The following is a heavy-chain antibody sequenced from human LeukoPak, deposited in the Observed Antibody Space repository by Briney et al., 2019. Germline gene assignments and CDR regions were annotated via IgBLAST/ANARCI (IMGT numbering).Heavy chain of an antibody. Sequence: SETLSLTCAVYGGSFSGYYWSWIREPPGKGLEWIGEINHSGSTNYNPSLKRRVTISVDTSKNQFSLKLSSVTAADTAVYYCARPRPRDGYNYWGQGTLVTVSS. J-gene: IGHJ4*02. CDR2: INHSGST. D-gene: IGHD5-24*01. CDR3: ARPRPRDGYNY. CDR1: GGSFSGYY. V-gene: IGHV4-34*01.